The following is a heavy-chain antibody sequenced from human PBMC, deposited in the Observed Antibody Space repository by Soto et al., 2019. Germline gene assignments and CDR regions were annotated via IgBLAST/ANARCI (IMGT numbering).Heavy chain of an antibody. Sequence: SETLSLTCAVSGGSISSGGYSWSWIRQPPGKGLEWIGYIYHSKSTYYNPSLKSRVTISLDTSKNQFSLKLTSVTAADTAVYYCARSVFPWGQGTLVTVSS. CDR1: GGSISSGGYS. CDR2: IYHSKST. J-gene: IGHJ5*02. V-gene: IGHV4-30-2*05. CDR3: ARSVFP.